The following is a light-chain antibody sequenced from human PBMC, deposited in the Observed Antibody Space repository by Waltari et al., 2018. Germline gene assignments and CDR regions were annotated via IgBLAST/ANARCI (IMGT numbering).Light chain of an antibody. CDR3: LSADSSGPYLYV. Sequence: SYELTQPPSVSVSPGQTARITCSGDAFQRQFAYCYQQKPGQAPVLAIYKDTEGPSGIPERFSGSSAGTTVTLTSSGVQAEDEADYYCLSADSSGPYLYVFGTGTTVTVL. CDR2: KDT. CDR1: AFQRQF. J-gene: IGLJ1*01. V-gene: IGLV3-25*03.